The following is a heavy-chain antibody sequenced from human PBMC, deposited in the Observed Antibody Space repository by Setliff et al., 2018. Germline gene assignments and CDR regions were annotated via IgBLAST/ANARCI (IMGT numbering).Heavy chain of an antibody. CDR1: GYTFSTYG. CDR2: IMPIFGTI. J-gene: IGHJ3*02. V-gene: IGHV1-69*13. CDR3: ARDLDYQYYYETSGRDAFDI. D-gene: IGHD3-22*01. Sequence: SVKVSCKASGYTFSTYGTTWVRQAPGQGLEWVGGIMPIFGTINYAQKFQGRVTITADESTSTAYMELSSLRSEDTAVYYCARDLDYQYYYETSGRDAFDIWGLGTMVTVSS.